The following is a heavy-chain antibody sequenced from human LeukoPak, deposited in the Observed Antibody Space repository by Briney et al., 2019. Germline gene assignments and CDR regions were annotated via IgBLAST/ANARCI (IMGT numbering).Heavy chain of an antibody. V-gene: IGHV4-34*01. J-gene: IGHJ4*02. CDR3: ASQSVLKASSSSSPFDY. CDR1: GGSFSGYY. D-gene: IGHD6-6*01. Sequence: SETLSLTCAVYGGSFSGYYWSWIRQPPGKGLEWIGEINHSGSTNYNPSLKSRVTISVDTSKNQFSLKLGSVTAADTAVYYCASQSVLKASSSSSPFDYWGQGTLVTVSS. CDR2: INHSGST.